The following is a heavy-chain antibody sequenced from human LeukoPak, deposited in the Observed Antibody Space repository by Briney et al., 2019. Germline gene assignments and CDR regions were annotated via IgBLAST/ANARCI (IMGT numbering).Heavy chain of an antibody. Sequence: GGSLRLSCAASGFTFSSYWMHWVRQAPGKGLVWVSRINTDGSSTSYADSVKGRFTISRDNAKNTLYLQMNSLRAEDTAVYYCARRAVPAAISYYFDYWGQGTLVTVSS. V-gene: IGHV3-74*01. D-gene: IGHD2-2*02. CDR1: GFTFSSYW. CDR3: ARRAVPAAISYYFDY. J-gene: IGHJ4*02. CDR2: INTDGSST.